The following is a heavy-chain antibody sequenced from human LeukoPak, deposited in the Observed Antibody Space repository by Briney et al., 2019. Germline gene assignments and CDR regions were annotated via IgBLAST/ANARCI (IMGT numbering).Heavy chain of an antibody. Sequence: GGSLRLSCIASGFTFGDHAMSWVRQAPGMGLEWVGFIRSKAYGGTTEYAASVKGRFTISRDDSKSIAYLQMNSLNTEDTALYFCTRGPIHLLLYSGMDVWGQGTTVIVSS. CDR2: IRSKAYGGTT. D-gene: IGHD5-18*01. J-gene: IGHJ6*02. CDR3: TRGPIHLLLYSGMDV. CDR1: GFTFGDHA. V-gene: IGHV3-49*04.